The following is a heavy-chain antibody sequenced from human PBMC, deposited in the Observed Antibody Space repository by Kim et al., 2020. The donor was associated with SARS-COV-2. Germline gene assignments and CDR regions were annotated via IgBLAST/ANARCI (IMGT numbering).Heavy chain of an antibody. Sequence: GESLKISCKGSGYSFTSYWIGWVRQMPGKGLEWMGIIYPGDSDTRYSPSFQGQVTISADKSISTAYLQWSSLKASDTAMYYCARHGEFGELSQNNWFDPWGQGTLVTVSS. D-gene: IGHD3-10*01. CDR1: GYSFTSYW. V-gene: IGHV5-51*01. CDR2: IYPGDSDT. J-gene: IGHJ5*02. CDR3: ARHGEFGELSQNNWFDP.